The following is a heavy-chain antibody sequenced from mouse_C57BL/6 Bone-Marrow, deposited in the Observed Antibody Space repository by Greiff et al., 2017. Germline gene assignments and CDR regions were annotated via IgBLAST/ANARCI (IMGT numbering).Heavy chain of an antibody. V-gene: IGHV5-6*02. CDR2: ISSGGGYT. D-gene: IGHD2-5*01. J-gene: IGHJ3*01. CDR1: GFTFSSYG. CDR3: ARRVWSNSWFAD. Sequence: EVKLVESGGDLVKPGGSLKLSCAASGFTFSSYGMSWVRQTPDKRLEWVATISSGGGYTYYPDSVKGRFTISRDNATNTLYLQMSSLKSEDTAVYYCARRVWSNSWFADWGTGTLVTVSA.